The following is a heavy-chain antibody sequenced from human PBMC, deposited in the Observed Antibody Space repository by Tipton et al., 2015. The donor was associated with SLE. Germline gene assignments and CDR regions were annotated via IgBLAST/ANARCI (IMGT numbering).Heavy chain of an antibody. CDR2: IKQDGSEK. V-gene: IGHV3-7*01. J-gene: IGHJ4*02. CDR3: ARRIAGSSTGGNFDY. CDR1: GFSFSSYW. D-gene: IGHD2-2*01. Sequence: GSLRLSCAASGFSFSSYWMSWVRQAPGKGLGWVANIKQDGSEKYYVDSVKGRFTISRDNAQNSLYLQMNSLRAEDTAVYYCARRIAGSSTGGNFDYWGQGTLVTVSS.